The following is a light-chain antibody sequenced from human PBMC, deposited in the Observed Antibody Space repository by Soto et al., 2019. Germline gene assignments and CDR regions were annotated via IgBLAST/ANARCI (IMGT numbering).Light chain of an antibody. V-gene: IGLV2-14*03. CDR2: DVS. CDR1: SSDVGGYDY. J-gene: IGLJ2*01. Sequence: QSALTQPASVSGSPGQSITISCTGTSSDVGGYDYVSWYQQHPGKAPKLIIYDVSVRPSGVSHRFSGSKSGNTSSLTISGLQAEDEADYYCNSYTGSTTLVVFGGGTKLTVL. CDR3: NSYTGSTTLVV.